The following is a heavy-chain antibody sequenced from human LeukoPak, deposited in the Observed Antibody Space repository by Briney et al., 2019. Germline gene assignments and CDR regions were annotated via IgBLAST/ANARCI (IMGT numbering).Heavy chain of an antibody. Sequence: ASVKVSCKASGYTFTGYHMHWVRRAPGQGLEWMGRINPNSGDTNYAQKFQGRVTMTRDTSISTAYMELSSLRSEDTAVYYCARSASIGIAVEQWGQGTLVTVSS. CDR1: GYTFTGYH. CDR2: INPNSGDT. D-gene: IGHD6-19*01. J-gene: IGHJ4*02. CDR3: ARSASIGIAVEQ. V-gene: IGHV1-2*06.